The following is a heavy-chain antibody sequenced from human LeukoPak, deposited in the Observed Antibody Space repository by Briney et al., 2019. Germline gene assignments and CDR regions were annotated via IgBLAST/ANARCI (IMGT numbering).Heavy chain of an antibody. Sequence: GGSLRLSCAVSGLTFNSYWMTWVRQPPGKGLEWVANIKQDGSEKFYVGSVKGRFTISRDNAKNSLHLHMNSLRPEDTAVYYCATDTHYFDRQPTDYWGQGTLVTVSS. D-gene: IGHD3-9*01. V-gene: IGHV3-7*01. J-gene: IGHJ4*02. CDR2: IKQDGSEK. CDR3: ATDTHYFDRQPTDY. CDR1: GLTFNSYW.